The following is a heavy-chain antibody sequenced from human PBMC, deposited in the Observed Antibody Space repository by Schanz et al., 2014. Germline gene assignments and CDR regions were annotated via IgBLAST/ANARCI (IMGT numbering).Heavy chain of an antibody. CDR2: TSNDGSFT. J-gene: IGHJ4*02. V-gene: IGHV3-74*01. CDR1: GFTFSDSW. Sequence: EVQLVESGGGLVQPGGSLRLSCAASGFTFSDSWMHWVRQSPGKGLVWVSRTSNDGSFTTFADSVKGRFTISRDNSNNTLYLQMKSLRAEDTAVYYCAKYGGGYSYGFVAYWGQGILVTVSS. D-gene: IGHD5-18*01. CDR3: AKYGGGYSYGFVAY.